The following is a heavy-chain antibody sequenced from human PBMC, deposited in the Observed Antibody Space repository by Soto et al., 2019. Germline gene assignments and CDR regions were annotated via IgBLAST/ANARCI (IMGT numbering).Heavy chain of an antibody. CDR1: GFTFSSYW. CDR3: AREGYGSGSYYIYYYYYGMDV. Sequence: GGSLRLSCAASGFTFSSYWMHWVRQAPGKGLVWVSRINSDGSSTSYADSVKGRFTISRDNAKNTLYLQMNSLRAEDTAVYYYAREGYGSGSYYIYYYYYGMDVWGPGTTVTVSS. CDR2: INSDGSST. V-gene: IGHV3-74*01. D-gene: IGHD3-10*01. J-gene: IGHJ6*02.